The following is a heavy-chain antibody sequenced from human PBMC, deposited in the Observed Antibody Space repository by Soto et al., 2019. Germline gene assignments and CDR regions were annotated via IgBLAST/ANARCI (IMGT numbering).Heavy chain of an antibody. J-gene: IGHJ1*01. D-gene: IGHD3-10*01. Sequence: GGSLRLSCAASGFTFSSYAMSWVRQAPGKGLEWVSAISGSGGSTYYADSVKGRFTISRDNSKNTLYLQMNSLRAEDTAVYYCAKDQSWFVELLGYFQHWGPCTPVTVSS. CDR2: ISGSGGST. V-gene: IGHV3-23*01. CDR1: GFTFSSYA. CDR3: AKDQSWFVELLGYFQH.